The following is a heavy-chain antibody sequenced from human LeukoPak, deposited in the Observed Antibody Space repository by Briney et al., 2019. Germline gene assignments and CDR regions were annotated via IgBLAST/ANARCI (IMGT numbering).Heavy chain of an antibody. J-gene: IGHJ4*02. CDR2: ISSSSSYI. CDR3: ARGMYYYDSSGYYFDY. D-gene: IGHD3-22*01. CDR1: GFTFSSYR. Sequence: GGSLRLSCAASGFTFSSYRMNWVRQAPGKGLEWVSYISSSSSYIYYADSVKGRFPISRDNAKNSLYLQMNSLRAEDTAVYYCARGMYYYDSSGYYFDYWGQGTLVTVSS. V-gene: IGHV3-21*01.